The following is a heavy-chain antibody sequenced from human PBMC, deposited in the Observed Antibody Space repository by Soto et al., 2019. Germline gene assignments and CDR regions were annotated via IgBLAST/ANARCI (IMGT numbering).Heavy chain of an antibody. Sequence: SQTLSLTCAISGDLVSSNSAAWTWIRQSPSRGLGWLGSTYYRSKWYNDYEVSVKSRITTNPDTSKNQISLQLNSVTPEDTAVYYCARSYGSGWHDYWGQGTLVTVSS. D-gene: IGHD6-19*01. J-gene: IGHJ4*02. CDR2: TYYRSKWYN. V-gene: IGHV6-1*01. CDR1: GDLVSSNSAA. CDR3: ARSYGSGWHDY.